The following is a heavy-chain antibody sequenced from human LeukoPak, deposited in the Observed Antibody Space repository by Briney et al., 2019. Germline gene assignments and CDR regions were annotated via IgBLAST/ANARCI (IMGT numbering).Heavy chain of an antibody. V-gene: IGHV3-21*01. J-gene: IGHJ4*02. CDR3: ARSIVGATWFDY. Sequence: GGSLRLSCAASGFTFSSYSMNWVRQAPGKGLEWVSSISSSSSYIYYADSVKGRFTISRDNAKNSVYLQMNSLRAEDTAVYYCARSIVGATWFDYWGQGTLVTVSS. CDR1: GFTFSSYS. D-gene: IGHD1-26*01. CDR2: ISSSSSYI.